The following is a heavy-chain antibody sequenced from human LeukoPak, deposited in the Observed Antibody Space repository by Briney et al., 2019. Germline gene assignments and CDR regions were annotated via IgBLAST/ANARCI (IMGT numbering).Heavy chain of an antibody. CDR2: INPNSGGT. D-gene: IGHD1-14*01. Sequence: ASVKVSCKASGYTFTGYYMHWVRQAPGQGLEWMGWINPNSGGTNYTQKFQGRVTMTRDTSISTAYLELNRLTSDDTAVYYCARVLARYGNLDYWGQGILVTVSS. V-gene: IGHV1-2*02. J-gene: IGHJ4*02. CDR1: GYTFTGYY. CDR3: ARVLARYGNLDY.